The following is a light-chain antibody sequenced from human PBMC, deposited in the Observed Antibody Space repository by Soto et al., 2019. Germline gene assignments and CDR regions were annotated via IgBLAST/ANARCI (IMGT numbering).Light chain of an antibody. CDR3: QQYGSSRT. V-gene: IGKV3-20*01. Sequence: AVTQSAVTLSLSPGTRSTPSCSAKQGVSSDVAWYHKQPGQAPRLLIYGASTRATGIPARCSGSGAGTEFTLTISRQEPEDFAVYYCQQYGSSRTFGQGTKVDIK. CDR2: GAS. J-gene: IGKJ1*01. CDR1: QGVSSD.